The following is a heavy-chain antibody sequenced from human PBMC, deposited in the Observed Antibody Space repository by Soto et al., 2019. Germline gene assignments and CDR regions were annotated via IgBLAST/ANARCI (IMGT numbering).Heavy chain of an antibody. CDR1: GFSFSTSEVG. Sequence: QITLKESGPTLVKPTQTLTLTCTFSGFSFSTSEVGVGWIRQPPGKALEWLALIFWDDDKHYSPSLKSRITITKDTSKNQVVLTMTNMDPVDTATYYCAHTRGKIVGELSGDFDYWGQGTLVTVSS. CDR3: AHTRGKIVGELSGDFDY. D-gene: IGHD3-10*01. V-gene: IGHV2-5*02. J-gene: IGHJ4*02. CDR2: IFWDDDK.